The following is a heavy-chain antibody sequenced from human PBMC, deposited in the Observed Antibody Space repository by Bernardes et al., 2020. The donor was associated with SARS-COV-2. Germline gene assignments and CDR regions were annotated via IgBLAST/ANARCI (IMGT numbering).Heavy chain of an antibody. V-gene: IGHV3-74*01. Sequence: RGSLRLSCAASGFTFSSYWMHWVRQAPGKGLVWVSRINSDGSSTSYADSVKGRFTISRDNAKNTLYLQMNSLRAEDTAVYYCARSYLTYYYGSGSYYHDAFDIWGQGTMVTVSS. D-gene: IGHD3-10*01. CDR2: INSDGSST. J-gene: IGHJ3*02. CDR3: ARSYLTYYYGSGSYYHDAFDI. CDR1: GFTFSSYW.